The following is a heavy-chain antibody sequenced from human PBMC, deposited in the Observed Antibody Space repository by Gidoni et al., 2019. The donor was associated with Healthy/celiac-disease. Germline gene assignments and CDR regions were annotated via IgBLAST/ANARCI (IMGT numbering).Heavy chain of an antibody. CDR3: ARAVGYSYGSSNY. J-gene: IGHJ4*02. CDR1: GFTFSSYS. CDR2: ISSSSSYI. Sequence: EVQLVESGGGLVKPGGSLRLSCAASGFTFSSYSMNWVRQAPGKGLEWVSSISSSSSYIYYADSVKGRFTISRDNAKNSLYLQMNSLRTEDTAVYYCARAVGYSYGSSNYWGQGTLVTVSS. V-gene: IGHV3-21*01. D-gene: IGHD5-18*01.